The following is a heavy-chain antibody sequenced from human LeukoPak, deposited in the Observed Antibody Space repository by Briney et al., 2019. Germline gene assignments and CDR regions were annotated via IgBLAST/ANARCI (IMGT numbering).Heavy chain of an antibody. D-gene: IGHD2-2*01. CDR1: GFTFSSYW. Sequence: GGSLRLSCAASGFTFSSYWMSWVRQAPGKGLEWVANIKQDGSEKYYVDSVKGRFTISRDNAKNSLYLQMNSLRAEDTAVYYCARPDIVVVPAAMTTFDYWGQGTLVTVSS. V-gene: IGHV3-7*01. J-gene: IGHJ4*02. CDR2: IKQDGSEK. CDR3: ARPDIVVVPAAMTTFDY.